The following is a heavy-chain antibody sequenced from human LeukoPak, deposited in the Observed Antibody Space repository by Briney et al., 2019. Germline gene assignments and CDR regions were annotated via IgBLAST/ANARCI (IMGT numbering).Heavy chain of an antibody. CDR2: ISSSSSTI. CDR3: ARDRDVVVVAASFDY. J-gene: IGHJ4*02. CDR1: GFTLSSYS. Sequence: GGSLRLSCAASGFTLSSYSMNWVRQAPGKGLEWVSYISSSSSTIYYADSVKGRFTIPRDNAKNSLYLQMNSLRAEDTAVYYCARDRDVVVVAASFDYWGQGTLVTVSS. V-gene: IGHV3-48*04. D-gene: IGHD2-15*01.